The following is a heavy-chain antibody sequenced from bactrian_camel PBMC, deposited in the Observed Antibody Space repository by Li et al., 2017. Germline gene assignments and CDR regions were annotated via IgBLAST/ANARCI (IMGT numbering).Heavy chain of an antibody. CDR3: AAEAVYGVPN. CDR2: IATYGSST. D-gene: IGHD3*01. V-gene: IGHV3S61*01. J-gene: IGHJ4*01. CDR1: GLRFDDYA. Sequence: HVQLVESGGGLVQPGGSLRLSCTASGLRFDDYAMAWFRQAPGKEREGVAAIATYGSSTSYANSVKGRFTISQDNAKNTLYLQLNSLKPEDTAMYYCAAEAVYGVPNWGQGTQVTVS.